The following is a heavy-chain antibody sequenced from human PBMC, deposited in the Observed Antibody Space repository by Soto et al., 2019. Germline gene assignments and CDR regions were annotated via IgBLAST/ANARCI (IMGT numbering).Heavy chain of an antibody. CDR1: GGSISSGDYY. D-gene: IGHD3-22*01. V-gene: IGHV4-30-4*01. CDR2: IYYSGST. Sequence: QVQLQESGPGLVKPSQTLSLTCTVSGGSISSGDYYWSWIRQPPGKGLEWIGYIYYSGSTYYNPSLKSRVTISVDTSKNQFSLKLSSVTAADTAVYYCARDERITMIVPGEGYGMDVWGQGTTVTVSS. CDR3: ARDERITMIVPGEGYGMDV. J-gene: IGHJ6*02.